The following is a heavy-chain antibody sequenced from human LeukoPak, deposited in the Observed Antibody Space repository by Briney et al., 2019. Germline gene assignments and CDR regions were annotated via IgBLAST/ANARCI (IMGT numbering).Heavy chain of an antibody. CDR1: GFTFSTYS. J-gene: IGHJ4*02. CDR2: ISSSSSTI. Sequence: GGSLRLSCAASGFTFSTYSMNWVRQAPGKGLEWVPYISSSSSTIYYADSVKGRFTISRDNAKNTLYLQMNSLRTEDTAVYYCARAQWELPPDYWGQGTLVTVSS. D-gene: IGHD1-26*01. V-gene: IGHV3-48*01. CDR3: ARAQWELPPDY.